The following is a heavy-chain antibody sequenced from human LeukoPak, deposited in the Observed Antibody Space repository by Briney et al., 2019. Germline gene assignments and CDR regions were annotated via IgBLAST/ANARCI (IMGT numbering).Heavy chain of an antibody. CDR1: GFTFSSYA. CDR3: ARERATSFDY. Sequence: GGSLRLSCAASGFTFSSYAMHWVRQAPGKGLEWVAVISYDGSNKYYADSVKGRFTISRDNSKNTLYLQMNSLRAEDTAVYYCARERATSFDYWGQGTLVTVSS. J-gene: IGHJ4*02. CDR2: ISYDGSNK. V-gene: IGHV3-30*04. D-gene: IGHD5-12*01.